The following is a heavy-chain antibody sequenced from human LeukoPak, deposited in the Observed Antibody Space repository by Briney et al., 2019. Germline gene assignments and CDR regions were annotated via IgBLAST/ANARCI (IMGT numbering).Heavy chain of an antibody. D-gene: IGHD3-10*01. J-gene: IGHJ6*03. CDR2: ISSNGDAT. CDR1: GFTFSNYA. V-gene: IGHV3-64*01. CDR3: ASTLLWFGEQSHYYYYMDV. Sequence: GGSLRLSCAASGFTFSNYALHWVRQAPGKGLEYVSAISSNGDATFYANSVKGRFTISRDNSKNTLYLQMNSLRAEDTAVYYCASTLLWFGEQSHYYYYMDVWGKGTTVTVSS.